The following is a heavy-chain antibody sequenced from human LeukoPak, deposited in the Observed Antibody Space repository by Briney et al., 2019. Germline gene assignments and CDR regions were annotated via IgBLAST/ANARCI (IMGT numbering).Heavy chain of an antibody. V-gene: IGHV3-15*01. CDR2: IKSKSDAEIT. J-gene: IGHJ4*02. D-gene: IGHD2-21*02. CDR3: ATDPAYCGGDGPAY. CDR1: GFTFSYAW. Sequence: GGSLRLSCAASGFTFSYAWMTWVRQAPGKGLEWVGRIKSKSDAEITDYAAPVKGRFTISRDESKNTLYLQMNSLKPEHTAVYYCATDPAYCGGDGPAYWGQGTLVTVSS.